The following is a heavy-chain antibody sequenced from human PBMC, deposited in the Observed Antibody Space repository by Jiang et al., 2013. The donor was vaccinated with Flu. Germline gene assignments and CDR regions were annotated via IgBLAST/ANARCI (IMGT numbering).Heavy chain of an antibody. D-gene: IGHD5-12*01. CDR1: GFTFSSYN. CDR3: ARCHWGYDLSDSHGLDV. V-gene: IGHV3-21*01. CDR2: ISVSSSYI. J-gene: IGHJ6*02. Sequence: LLESGGDLVQPGGSLRLSCAASGFTFSSYNMNWVRQAPGKGLEWVSSISVSSSYIYYADSVKGRFTISRDNAKNSLYLQMTSLRAEDTAVYYCARCHWGYDLSDSHGLDVWGQGTTVTVSS.